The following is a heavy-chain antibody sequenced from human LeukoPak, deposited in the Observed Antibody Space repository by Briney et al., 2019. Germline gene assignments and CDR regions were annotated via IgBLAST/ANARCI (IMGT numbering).Heavy chain of an antibody. J-gene: IGHJ4*02. CDR3: ARDTLNGPFVISLDY. V-gene: IGHV3-48*03. D-gene: IGHD3-9*01. CDR2: ITSDGHVE. Sequence: GGSLRLISAASGFSFASYGMNWVRQAPGKGLEWVSHITSDGHVETYVDSVRGRFTMSRDNAKDLLFLQMNGLRAEDTAVYYCARDTLNGPFVISLDYWGQGALVTVSS. CDR1: GFSFASYG.